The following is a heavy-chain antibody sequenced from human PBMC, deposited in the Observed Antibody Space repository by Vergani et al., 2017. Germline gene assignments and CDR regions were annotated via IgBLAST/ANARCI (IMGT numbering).Heavy chain of an antibody. D-gene: IGHD2-21*02. V-gene: IGHV3-30*02. CDR3: AKDLRDSTDGLPDP. CDR2: RGKVGINT. CDR1: GFTFSNFS. J-gene: IGHJ5*02. Sequence: QVQLVESAGGVFQPVGSLRLSCAASGFTFSNFSMHWIREAPGKGLEWLAYRGKVGINTRYREAVKGRFTVSRDNSKDILYLQMDSLRSEDTALYYSAKDLRDSTDGLPDPWGPGTLVIVSS.